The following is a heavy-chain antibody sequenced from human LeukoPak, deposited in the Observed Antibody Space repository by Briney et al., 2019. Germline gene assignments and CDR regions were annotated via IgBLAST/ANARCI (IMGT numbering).Heavy chain of an antibody. CDR3: ARESVLWFGDHGSAFDI. J-gene: IGHJ3*02. Sequence: TSETLSLTCTVSGGSINTYFWSWIRQPPGKGLEWIGYIYYSGSTYYNPSLKSRVTISVDTSKNQFSLKLRSVTAADTAVYYCARESVLWFGDHGSAFDIWGQGTMVTVSS. CDR1: GGSINTYF. D-gene: IGHD3-10*01. V-gene: IGHV4-59*06. CDR2: IYYSGST.